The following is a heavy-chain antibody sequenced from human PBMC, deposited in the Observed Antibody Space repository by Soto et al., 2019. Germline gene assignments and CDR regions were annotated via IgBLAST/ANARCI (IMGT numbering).Heavy chain of an antibody. CDR2: MNSDGSST. CDR1: GFTLSSYW. Sequence: GGSLRLFYAASGFTLSSYWMHWVRQAPGKGLVWVSRMNSDGSSTTYADSVKGRFTISRDNAKNTLYLQMNSLRVEDTAVYYCVRDRASYSGSFDYWGQGTLVTVSS. V-gene: IGHV3-74*01. D-gene: IGHD1-26*01. CDR3: VRDRASYSGSFDY. J-gene: IGHJ4*02.